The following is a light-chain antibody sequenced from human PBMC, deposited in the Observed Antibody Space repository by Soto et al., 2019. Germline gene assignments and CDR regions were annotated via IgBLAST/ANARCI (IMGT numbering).Light chain of an antibody. J-gene: IGLJ1*01. CDR2: DVT. V-gene: IGLV2-14*03. CDR3: SSYTTTTASCV. CDR1: SSDVGGYNY. Sequence: QSVLTQPASVSGSLGQSITISCTGTSSDVGGYNYVSWYQQFPGQAPNLIIYDVTNRPSGVSSRFSGSKSGNRASLTISGLPAEDDADYYCSSYTTTTASCVFGTGTKVTVL.